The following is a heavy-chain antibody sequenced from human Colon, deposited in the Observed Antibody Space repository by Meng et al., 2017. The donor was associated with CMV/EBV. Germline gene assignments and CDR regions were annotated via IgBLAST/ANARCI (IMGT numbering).Heavy chain of an antibody. CDR2: VIPIIGMT. Sequence: SVKVSCKATGDTFSSYYIHWVRQAPGQGLEWMGGVIPIIGMTNYAQKFQGRVTITADKSTNTAYMELGSLTSEDTAVYFCARDLDSTTVVIRGFDSWGQGTLVTVSS. CDR3: ARDLDSTTVVIRGFDS. J-gene: IGHJ4*02. D-gene: IGHD4-23*01. V-gene: IGHV1-69*10. CDR1: GDTFSSYY.